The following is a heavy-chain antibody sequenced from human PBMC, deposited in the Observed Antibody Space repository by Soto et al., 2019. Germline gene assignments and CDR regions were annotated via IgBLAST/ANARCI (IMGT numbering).Heavy chain of an antibody. CDR2: MNPNTGNT. J-gene: IGHJ4*02. CDR1: GYTFTSYD. Sequence: ASVKVSCKASGYTFTSYDINWVRQATGQGLEWMGWMNPNTGNTDFAQKFQGRVTMTRNTSISTAYMELSSLRSEDTTVYYCARSGPDRYCSTTSCSGFDYWGQGTLVTVSS. D-gene: IGHD2-2*01. CDR3: ARSGPDRYCSTTSCSGFDY. V-gene: IGHV1-8*01.